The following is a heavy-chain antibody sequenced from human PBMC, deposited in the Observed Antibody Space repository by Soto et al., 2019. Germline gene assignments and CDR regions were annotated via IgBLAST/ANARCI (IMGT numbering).Heavy chain of an antibody. CDR3: TTTPYYDFWSVYYTLDY. D-gene: IGHD3-3*01. V-gene: IGHV3-15*01. J-gene: IGHJ4*02. Sequence: EVQLVESGGGLVKPGGSLRLSCAASGFTFSNAWMSWVRQAPGKGLEWVGRIKSRTDGGTTDYAAPVKGRFTISRDDSKNTLSLQMNSLKTEDTAVYFCTTTPYYDFWSVYYTLDYWGQGTLVTLSS. CDR2: IKSRTDGGTT. CDR1: GFTFSNAW.